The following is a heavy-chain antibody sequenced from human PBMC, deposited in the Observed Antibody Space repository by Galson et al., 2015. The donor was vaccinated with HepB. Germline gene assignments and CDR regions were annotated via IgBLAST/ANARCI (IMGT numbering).Heavy chain of an antibody. V-gene: IGHV1-46*01. Sequence: SVKVSCKASGYTFTRNYMHWVRQAPGQGLEWMGMINPSDGSTRYKQNFQGRVTITRDTSTSTVYMELSSLRSDDTAVYYCARVGGAYSSIFDSWGQGTLVTVSS. D-gene: IGHD1-26*01. CDR3: ARVGGAYSSIFDS. CDR2: INPSDGST. CDR1: GYTFTRNY. J-gene: IGHJ4*02.